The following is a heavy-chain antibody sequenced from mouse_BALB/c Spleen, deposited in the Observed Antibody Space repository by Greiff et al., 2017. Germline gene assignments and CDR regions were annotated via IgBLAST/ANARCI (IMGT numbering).Heavy chain of an antibody. D-gene: IGHD1-2*01. J-gene: IGHJ4*01. Sequence: EVKLMESGGGLVQPGGSLRLSCATSGFTFTDYYMSWVRQPPGKALEWLGFIRNKANGYTTEYSASVKGRFTISRDNSQSILYLQMNTLRAEDSATYYCASLITTGAMDYWGQGTSVTVSS. CDR2: IRNKANGYTT. CDR3: ASLITTGAMDY. CDR1: GFTFTDYY. V-gene: IGHV7-3*02.